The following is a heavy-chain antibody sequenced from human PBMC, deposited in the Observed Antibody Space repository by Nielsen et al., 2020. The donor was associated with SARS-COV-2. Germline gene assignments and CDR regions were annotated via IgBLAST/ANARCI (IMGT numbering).Heavy chain of an antibody. CDR1: GYTFTGYY. V-gene: IGHV1-2*06. CDR2: INPNSGGT. Sequence: ASVKVSCKASGYTFTGYYMHWVRQAPGQGLEWMGRINPNSGGTNYAQKFQGRVTMTRDTSTSTVYMELRSLRPDDTATYYCAREWDDYESSAYDFWGQGTLLIVSP. J-gene: IGHJ4*02. D-gene: IGHD3-22*01. CDR3: AREWDDYESSAYDF.